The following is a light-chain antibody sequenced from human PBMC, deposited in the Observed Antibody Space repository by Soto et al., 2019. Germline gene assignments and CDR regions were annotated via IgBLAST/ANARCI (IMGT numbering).Light chain of an antibody. V-gene: IGLV2-11*01. J-gene: IGLJ1*01. CDR1: TSDVGGYKY. Sequence: QAVLTQPHSAPGSHGQSVAISFTGTTSDVGGYKYVSWYQQHPGKAPNLIIFDVNKRPSGVPARFSGPKSGNTASLTISGLQAEDEADYFGCSYGGSFYVVGTGTKVTVL. CDR3: CSYGGSFYV. CDR2: DVN.